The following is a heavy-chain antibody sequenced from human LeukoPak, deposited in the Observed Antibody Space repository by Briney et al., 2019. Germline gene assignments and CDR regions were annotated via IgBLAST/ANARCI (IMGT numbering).Heavy chain of an antibody. D-gene: IGHD2-15*01. CDR1: GLSVSTNY. V-gene: IGHV3-53*01. CDR2: IYSDGRT. CDR3: ARDSQYCSSGSCSPGASDI. J-gene: IGHJ3*02. Sequence: GWSLRLSCAASGLSVSTNYMSWVRQAPGKGLEWVSFIYSDGRTDYADSVKGRFTISRDNSKNTLYLQMNSLRVEDTAVYYCARDSQYCSSGSCSPGASDIWGQGTMVTVSS.